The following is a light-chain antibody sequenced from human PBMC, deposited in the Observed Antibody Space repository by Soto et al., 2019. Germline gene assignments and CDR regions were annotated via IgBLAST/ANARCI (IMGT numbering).Light chain of an antibody. CDR3: SSYTTSNTRQIV. V-gene: IGLV2-14*01. CDR1: SSDVGGYNY. CDR2: DVS. J-gene: IGLJ1*01. Sequence: QSALTQPASVSGSPGQSITISCTGTSSDVGGYNYVSWYQQHPGKAPKFMIYDVSNRPSGVSNRFSGSKSGNTASLTISGLQAEDEADYSGSSYTTSNTRQIVFGTGTKLTVL.